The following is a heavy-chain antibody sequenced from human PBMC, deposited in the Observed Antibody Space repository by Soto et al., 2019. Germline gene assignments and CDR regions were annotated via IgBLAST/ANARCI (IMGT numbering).Heavy chain of an antibody. V-gene: IGHV5-51*03. CDR2: IYPGDSDT. CDR1: GYAFTSYW. CDR3: ARGYCTTTICDTWFDP. J-gene: IGHJ5*02. Sequence: PGGSLKISCTGSGYAFTSYWIAWVRQMPGKGLEWMGIIYPGDSDTRYSPSFQGQVTISADKSITTAYLQWSSLKASDTAMYYCARGYCTTTICDTWFDPWGQGTLVTVSS. D-gene: IGHD2-2*01.